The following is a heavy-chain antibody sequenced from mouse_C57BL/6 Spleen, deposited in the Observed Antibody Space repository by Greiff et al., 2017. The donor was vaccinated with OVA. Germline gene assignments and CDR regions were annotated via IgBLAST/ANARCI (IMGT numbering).Heavy chain of an antibody. Sequence: VQLQQPGAELVKPGASVKLSCKASGYTFTSYWMQWVKQRPGQGLEWIGEIDPSDSYTNYNQKFKGKATLTVDTSSSTAYMQLSSLTSEDSAVYYCACYYGSSYPYYYAMDYWGQGTSVTVSS. J-gene: IGHJ4*01. CDR1: GYTFTSYW. V-gene: IGHV1-50*01. D-gene: IGHD1-1*01. CDR3: ACYYGSSYPYYYAMDY. CDR2: IDPSDSYT.